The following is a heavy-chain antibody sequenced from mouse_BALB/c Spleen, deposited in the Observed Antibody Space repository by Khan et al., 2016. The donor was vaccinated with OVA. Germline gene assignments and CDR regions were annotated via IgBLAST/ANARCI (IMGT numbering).Heavy chain of an antibody. Sequence: QVQLKQSGAELARPGASVKMSCKASGYTFTSYTIHWITLRPGQGLEWIGFINPSNGYTNYNQKFKDKATLTADKSSTTVYMQLSSLTSDDSAVYNCVRDGAYHRNDGWFAYWGQGTLVTVSA. V-gene: IGHV1-4*01. CDR3: VRDGAYHRNDGWFAY. D-gene: IGHD2-14*01. J-gene: IGHJ3*01. CDR2: INPSNGYT. CDR1: GYTFTSYT.